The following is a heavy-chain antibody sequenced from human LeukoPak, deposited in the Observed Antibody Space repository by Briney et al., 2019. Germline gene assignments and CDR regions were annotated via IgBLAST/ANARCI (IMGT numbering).Heavy chain of an antibody. J-gene: IGHJ4*02. D-gene: IGHD6-19*01. CDR3: AKDWSASSGWFLDY. CDR2: IPYDGSDK. CDR1: GFTFTNYA. Sequence: PGGSLRLSCAASGFTFTNYAMHWVRQAPGKGLEWVAFIPYDGSDKYYADSLKGRFTISRDNSKNTLSLQMNSLRADDTAVYYCAKDWSASSGWFLDYWGQGTLVTVSS. V-gene: IGHV3-30*02.